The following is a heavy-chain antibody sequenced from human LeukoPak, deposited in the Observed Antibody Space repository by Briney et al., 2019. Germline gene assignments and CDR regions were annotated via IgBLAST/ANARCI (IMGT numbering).Heavy chain of an antibody. D-gene: IGHD3-10*01. CDR1: GGSISSYY. Sequence: KPSETLSLTCTVSGGSISSYYWSWIRQPPGKGLEWIGYIYYSGSTYYNPSLKSRVTISVDTSKNQFSLKLSSVTAADTAVYYCARARFRELSKPYFDYWGQGTLVTVSS. J-gene: IGHJ4*02. CDR3: ARARFRELSKPYFDY. V-gene: IGHV4-59*12. CDR2: IYYSGST.